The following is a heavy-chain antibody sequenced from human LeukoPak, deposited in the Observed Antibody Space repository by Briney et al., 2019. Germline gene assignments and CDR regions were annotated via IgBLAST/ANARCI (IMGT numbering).Heavy chain of an antibody. CDR1: GFTFGNYW. V-gene: IGHV3-30*03. D-gene: IGHD6-25*01. J-gene: IGHJ1*01. CDR3: ARRPVAAEYFQH. Sequence: GGSLRLSCAASGFTFGNYWMHWVRQAPGEGLEWVAVISYDESKIYYADSVKGRFTISRDLSTNTLYLQMNSLTTEDTAMYFCARRPVAAEYFQHWGQGTLVTVSS. CDR2: ISYDESKI.